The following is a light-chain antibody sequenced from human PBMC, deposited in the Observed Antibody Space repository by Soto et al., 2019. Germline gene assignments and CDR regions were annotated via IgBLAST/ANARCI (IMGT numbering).Light chain of an antibody. CDR1: QTVSTSY. Sequence: EIVLTQSPGTLSLSPGERATPSCRASQTVSTSYLAWYQQKPGQAPRLLISGASSRATGIPDRFSCSGSGADFTLTISRLEPEDFAVYYCQQYGSSPRTFGQGTKVEIK. J-gene: IGKJ1*01. V-gene: IGKV3-20*01. CDR2: GAS. CDR3: QQYGSSPRT.